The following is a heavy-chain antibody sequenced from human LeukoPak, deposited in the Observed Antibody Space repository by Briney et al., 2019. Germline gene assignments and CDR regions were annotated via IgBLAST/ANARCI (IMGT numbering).Heavy chain of an antibody. V-gene: IGHV3-21*01. Sequence: GGSLRLSCAASGFTFSSYSMNWVRQAPGKGLEWVSSISSSSSYIYYADSVKGRFTISRDNAKNSLYLQMNSLRAEDTAVYYCARDGCSGGSCYTAYYYMDVWGKGTTVTVSS. D-gene: IGHD2-15*01. CDR3: ARDGCSGGSCYTAYYYMDV. CDR2: ISSSSSYI. J-gene: IGHJ6*03. CDR1: GFTFSSYS.